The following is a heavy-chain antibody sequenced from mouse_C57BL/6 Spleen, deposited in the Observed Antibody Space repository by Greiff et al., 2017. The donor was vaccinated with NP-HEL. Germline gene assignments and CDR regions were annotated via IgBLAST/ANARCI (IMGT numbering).Heavy chain of an antibody. CDR1: GYTFTSYG. CDR3: ARAGHYYGSSSYFDV. J-gene: IGHJ1*03. V-gene: IGHV1-81*01. Sequence: QVQLQQSGAELARPGASVKLSCKASGYTFTSYGISWVKQRTGQGLEWIGEYYPRSGNTYYNEKFKGKATLTADKSSSTAYMELRSLTSEDSAVYFCARAGHYYGSSSYFDVWGTGTTVTVSS. CDR2: YYPRSGNT. D-gene: IGHD1-1*01.